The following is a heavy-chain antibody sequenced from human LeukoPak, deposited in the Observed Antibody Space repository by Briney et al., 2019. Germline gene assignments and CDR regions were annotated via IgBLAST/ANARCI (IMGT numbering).Heavy chain of an antibody. CDR2: ISSSSSTI. CDR1: GFTFSSYS. CDR3: AKDRSYYDSSGYRYFDY. D-gene: IGHD3-22*01. Sequence: GGSLRLSCAASGFTFSSYSMNWVRQAPGKGLEWVSYISSSSSTIYYADSVKGRFTISRDNSKNTLYLQMNSPRAEDTAVYYCAKDRSYYDSSGYRYFDYWGQGTLVTVSS. J-gene: IGHJ4*02. V-gene: IGHV3-48*04.